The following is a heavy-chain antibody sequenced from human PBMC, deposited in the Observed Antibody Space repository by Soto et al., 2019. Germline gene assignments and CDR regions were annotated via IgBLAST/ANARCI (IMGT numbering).Heavy chain of an antibody. CDR1: GFTFRSYA. D-gene: IGHD6-19*01. Sequence: GGSLRLSCAASGFTFRSYAMSWVRQAPGKGLEWVSTVSGSGGSTYYADSVKGRFTISRDNSKNTLYLQMNSLRAEDTAVYYCAKGITVAGPSAFDIWGQGTMVTVSS. CDR3: AKGITVAGPSAFDI. J-gene: IGHJ3*02. V-gene: IGHV3-23*01. CDR2: VSGSGGST.